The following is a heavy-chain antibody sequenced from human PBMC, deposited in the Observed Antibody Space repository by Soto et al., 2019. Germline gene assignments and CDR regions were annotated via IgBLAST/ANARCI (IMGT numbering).Heavy chain of an antibody. CDR2: IIPIFGTA. V-gene: IGHV1-69*12. CDR1: GGTFSSYA. D-gene: IGHD3-22*01. Sequence: QVQLVQSGAEVKKPGSSVKVSCKASGGTFSSYAISWVRQAPGQGLEWMGGIIPIFGTANYAQKFQGRVTITADESTSTAYMELSSLRSEDTAVYYCARDSQDYYDSSGYYYGSFRWFDPWGQGTLVTVSS. J-gene: IGHJ5*02. CDR3: ARDSQDYYDSSGYYYGSFRWFDP.